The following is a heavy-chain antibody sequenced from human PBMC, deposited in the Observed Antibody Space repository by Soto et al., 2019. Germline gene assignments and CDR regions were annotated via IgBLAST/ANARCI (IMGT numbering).Heavy chain of an antibody. CDR3: ARSDDYPMDYYGMDV. Sequence: GAPVKVSCKASGFTFTSYAISWVRQAPGQGLEWMGWISAYNDNTNYAQKFQGRVTITRDTSASTAYMELSSLRSEDTAVYYCARSDDYPMDYYGMDVWGQGTTVTVSS. D-gene: IGHD4-17*01. J-gene: IGHJ6*02. CDR2: ISAYNDNT. CDR1: GFTFTSYA. V-gene: IGHV1-18*01.